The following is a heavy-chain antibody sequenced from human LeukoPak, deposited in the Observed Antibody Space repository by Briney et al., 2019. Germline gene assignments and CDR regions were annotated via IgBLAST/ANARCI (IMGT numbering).Heavy chain of an antibody. CDR1: GDSINRYF. J-gene: IGHJ4*02. CDR2: IYYSGTT. CDR3: ARERHDLWSAYHFDS. Sequence: SETLSLTCDVSGDSINRYFWSWIRQPPGTGLEWIGYIYYSGTTKYNPSLMSRVSMSIDTSKNQFSLSLSSVTAADTAVYYCARERHDLWSAYHFDSWGLGTLVIVSS. D-gene: IGHD3-3*01. V-gene: IGHV4-59*01.